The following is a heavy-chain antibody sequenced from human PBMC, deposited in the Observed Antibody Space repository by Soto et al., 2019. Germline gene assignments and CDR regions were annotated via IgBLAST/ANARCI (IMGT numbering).Heavy chain of an antibody. D-gene: IGHD3-10*01. CDR1: GGTFSSYA. Sequence: QVQLVQSGAEVKKPGSSVKVSCKASGGTFSSYAISWVRQAPGQGLEWMGGIIPIFGTANYAQKFQGRVTITADESTSTAYMELSSLRSEDTAVYDCARRTQPRAGNWYFDLWGRGTLVTVSS. CDR2: IIPIFGTA. V-gene: IGHV1-69*01. J-gene: IGHJ2*01. CDR3: ARRTQPRAGNWYFDL.